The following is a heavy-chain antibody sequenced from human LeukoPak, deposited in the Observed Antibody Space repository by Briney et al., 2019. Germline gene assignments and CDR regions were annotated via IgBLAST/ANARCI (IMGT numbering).Heavy chain of an antibody. CDR3: ASGQSDWFDP. CDR2: IIPIFGTA. J-gene: IGHJ5*02. V-gene: IGHV1-69*05. CDR1: GGTFSSYA. Sequence: SVKVSCKASGGTFSSYAISWARQAPGQGLEWMGGIIPIFGTANCAQKFQGRVTITTDESTSTAYMELSSLRSEDTAVYYCASGQSDWFDPWGQGTLVTVSS.